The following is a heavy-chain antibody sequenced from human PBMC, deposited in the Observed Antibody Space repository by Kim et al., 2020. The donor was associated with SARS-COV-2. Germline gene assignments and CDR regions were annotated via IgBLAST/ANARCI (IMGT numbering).Heavy chain of an antibody. CDR3: ARAENPDWFEYYFDY. D-gene: IGHD3-9*01. CDR2: IIPIFGTA. CDR1: GGTFSSYA. J-gene: IGHJ4*02. V-gene: IGHV1-69*13. Sequence: SVKVSCKASGGTFSSYAISWVRQAPGQGLEWMGGIIPIFGTANYAQKFQGRVTITADESTSTAYMELSSLRSEDTAVYYCARAENPDWFEYYFDYWGQGTLVTVSS.